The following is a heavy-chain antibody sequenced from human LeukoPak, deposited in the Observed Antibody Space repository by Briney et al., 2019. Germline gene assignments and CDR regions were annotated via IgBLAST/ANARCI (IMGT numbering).Heavy chain of an antibody. Sequence: GGSLRLSCAASGFTFRSYGMHWVRQAPGKGLEWVAVIRFDGTSQYYADSVKGRFTISRDNSKNTLPLQMNSLRAEDTAVYYCAKGGGGVAGHFDYWGQGTLVTVSS. J-gene: IGHJ4*02. CDR1: GFTFRSYG. CDR3: AKGGGGVAGHFDY. V-gene: IGHV3-30*02. D-gene: IGHD6-19*01. CDR2: IRFDGTSQ.